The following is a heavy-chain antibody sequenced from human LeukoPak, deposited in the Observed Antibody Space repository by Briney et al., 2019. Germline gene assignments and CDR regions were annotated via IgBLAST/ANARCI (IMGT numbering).Heavy chain of an antibody. V-gene: IGHV4-39*07. CDR3: ARETPYGGNPGSFVY. D-gene: IGHD4-23*01. CDR1: GGSISSSSYY. Sequence: PSETLSLTCTVSGGSISSSSYYWGWIRQPPGKGLEWIGSIYYSGSTYYNPSLKSRVTISVDTSKNQFSLKLSSVTAADTAVYYCARETPYGGNPGSFVYWGQGTLVTVSS. CDR2: IYYSGST. J-gene: IGHJ4*02.